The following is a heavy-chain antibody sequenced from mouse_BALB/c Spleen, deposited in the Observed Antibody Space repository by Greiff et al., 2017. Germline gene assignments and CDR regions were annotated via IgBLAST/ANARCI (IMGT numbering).Heavy chain of an antibody. J-gene: IGHJ3*01. CDR1: GFTFSDFY. Sequence: EVQLVESGGGLVQPGGSLRLSCATSGFTFSDFYMEWVRQPPGKRLEWIAASRNKANDYTSEYSASVKGRFIVSRDTSQSILYLQMTAQSAEDTSIYYCARGLTGTFAYWGQGTLVTVSA. V-gene: IGHV7-1*02. D-gene: IGHD4-1*01. CDR2: SRNKANDYTS. CDR3: ARGLTGTFAY.